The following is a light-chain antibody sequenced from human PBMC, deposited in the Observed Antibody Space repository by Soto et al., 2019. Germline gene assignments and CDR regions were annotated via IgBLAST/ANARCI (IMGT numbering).Light chain of an antibody. CDR3: QQYNSYPLT. V-gene: IGKV1-5*03. CDR2: KAS. Sequence: DIQMTESPSTLSASVGDRVTITCRASQSISSWLAWYQQKPGKAPKLLIYKASSLETGVPSRLSGSGSGTEFTLTISSLQPDDFATYCCQQYNSYPLTFGGGTRLEIK. CDR1: QSISSW. J-gene: IGKJ5*01.